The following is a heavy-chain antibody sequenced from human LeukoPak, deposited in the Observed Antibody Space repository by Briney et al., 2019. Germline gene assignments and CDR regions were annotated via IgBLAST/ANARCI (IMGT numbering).Heavy chain of an antibody. V-gene: IGHV1-3*01. CDR1: GYTFTSYA. CDR2: INAGNGNT. D-gene: IGHD6-19*01. CDR3: ARDMVAGTGRYFQH. Sequence: ALVKVSCKASGYTFTSYAMHWVRQAPGQRLEWMGWINAGNGNTKYSQKFQGRVTITRDTSASTAYMELSSLRSEDTAVYYCARDMVAGTGRYFQHWGQGTLVTVSS. J-gene: IGHJ1*01.